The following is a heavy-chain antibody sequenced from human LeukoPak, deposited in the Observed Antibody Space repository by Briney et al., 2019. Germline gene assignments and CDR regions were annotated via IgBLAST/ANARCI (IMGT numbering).Heavy chain of an antibody. Sequence: KPSETLSLTCAVYGGSFSGYYWSWIRQPPGKGLEWIGEINHSGSTNYNPSLKSRVTISVDTSKNQLSLKLSSVTAADTAVYYCARGHYYDSSGYPLYYYYYGMDVWGQGTTVTVSS. D-gene: IGHD3-22*01. V-gene: IGHV4-34*01. CDR1: GGSFSGYY. CDR3: ARGHYYDSSGYPLYYYYYGMDV. CDR2: INHSGST. J-gene: IGHJ6*02.